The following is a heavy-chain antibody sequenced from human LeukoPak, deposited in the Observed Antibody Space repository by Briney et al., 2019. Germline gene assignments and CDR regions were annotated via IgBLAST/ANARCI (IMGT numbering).Heavy chain of an antibody. CDR1: GFTFSSYG. Sequence: GGSLRLSCAASGFTFSSYGINWVRQAPGKGLKWVSSISTSSSYIYYADSVKGRFTISRDNAKNSLYLQMNSLRAEDTAVYYCAKTTDNYYYYYMDVWGKGTTVTVSS. J-gene: IGHJ6*03. CDR2: ISTSSSYI. V-gene: IGHV3-21*01. CDR3: AKTTDNYYYYYMDV. D-gene: IGHD4-17*01.